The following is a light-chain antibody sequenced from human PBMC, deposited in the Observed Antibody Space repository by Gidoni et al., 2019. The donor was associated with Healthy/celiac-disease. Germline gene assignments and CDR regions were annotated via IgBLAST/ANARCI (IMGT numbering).Light chain of an antibody. CDR3: QQYGSSPLFT. V-gene: IGKV3-20*01. CDR1: QSVSSSY. CDR2: VAS. Sequence: EIVLTQSPGTLSLSPGERATLSCRASQSVSSSYLAWYQKKPGQAPRLLIYVASSRATGIPDRFSVSVSGTDFTLTISRREPEDCAVYYCQQYGSSPLFTFGPGTKVDIK. J-gene: IGKJ3*01.